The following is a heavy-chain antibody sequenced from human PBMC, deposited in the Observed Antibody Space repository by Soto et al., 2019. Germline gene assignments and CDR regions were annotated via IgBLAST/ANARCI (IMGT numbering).Heavy chain of an antibody. CDR3: AKSLSGSSRSFDY. D-gene: IGHD5-12*01. V-gene: IGHV3-23*01. CDR1: GFTFSSYA. CDR2: ISGSGGST. J-gene: IGHJ4*02. Sequence: GGSLRLSCAASGFTFSSYAMSWVRQAPGKGLEWVSAISGSGGSTYYADSVKGRFTISRDNSKNTLYLQTNSLRAEDTAVYYCAKSLSGSSRSFDYWGQGTLVTVPS.